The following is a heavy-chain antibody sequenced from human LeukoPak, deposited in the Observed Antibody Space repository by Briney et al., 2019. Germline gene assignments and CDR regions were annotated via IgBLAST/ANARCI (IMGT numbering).Heavy chain of an antibody. Sequence: SQTLSLTCTVSGRSTSSGDYYWSWIRQPPGKGLEWLGYIYYSGSTYYNPSLKSRITISVDTSKSQFSLKLSSVTAADTAVYYCARDKDGYSRGGYYFDYWGQGTLVTVSS. CDR3: ARDKDGYSRGGYYFDY. CDR2: IYYSGST. CDR1: GRSTSSGDYY. V-gene: IGHV4-30-4*01. J-gene: IGHJ4*02. D-gene: IGHD5-24*01.